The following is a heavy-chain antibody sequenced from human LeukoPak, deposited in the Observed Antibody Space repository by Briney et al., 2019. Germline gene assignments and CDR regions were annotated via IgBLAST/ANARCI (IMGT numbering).Heavy chain of an antibody. V-gene: IGHV3-23*01. Sequence: PGGSLRLSCAASGFTFSSYAMSWVRQAPGKGLEWVSAISGSGGSTYYADSVKGRFTISRDNSKNTLYLQMNSLRADDTAVYYCAKVLQLVLDYFDYWGQGTLVTVSS. CDR3: AKVLQLVLDYFDY. D-gene: IGHD6-6*01. J-gene: IGHJ4*02. CDR1: GFTFSSYA. CDR2: ISGSGGST.